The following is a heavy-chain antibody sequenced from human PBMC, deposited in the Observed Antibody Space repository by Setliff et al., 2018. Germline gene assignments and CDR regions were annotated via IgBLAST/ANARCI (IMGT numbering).Heavy chain of an antibody. Sequence: SLTCGVSGYSIRNGYYWAWIRQPPGKGLEWIGSIYHGGTTYYSPSLKTRVTMSVDPSKNQFSLHLSSVTAADTAIYYCARHSSWGTVTDRLHYNFFDFWGQGTLVTVSS. J-gene: IGHJ4*02. CDR2: IYHGGTT. V-gene: IGHV4-38-2*01. CDR3: ARHSSWGTVTDRLHYNFFDF. CDR1: GYSIRNGYY. D-gene: IGHD3-10*01.